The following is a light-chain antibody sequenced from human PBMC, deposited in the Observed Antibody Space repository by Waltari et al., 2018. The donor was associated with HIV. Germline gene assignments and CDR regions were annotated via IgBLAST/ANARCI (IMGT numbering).Light chain of an antibody. Sequence: QFALTQPASVSGSPGQSITVSCTGTNSDIGYYNYVSWYQQHPGKAPKLIIYEVSNRPSWVSNRFSGSKSGNTASLTISGLQAEDEADYFCSSLTNSATLSVLFGGGTKLTVL. J-gene: IGLJ3*02. V-gene: IGLV2-14*01. CDR1: NSDIGYYNY. CDR3: SSLTNSATLSVL. CDR2: EVS.